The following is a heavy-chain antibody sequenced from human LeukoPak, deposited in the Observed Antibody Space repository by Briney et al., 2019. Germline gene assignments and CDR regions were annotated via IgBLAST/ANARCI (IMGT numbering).Heavy chain of an antibody. J-gene: IGHJ4*02. CDR1: GSTFSSYE. V-gene: IGHV3-21*01. D-gene: IGHD5-24*01. CDR3: AREGYSPRDGYNFNFDY. CDR2: ISSSSSYR. Sequence: GGSLRLSCSASGSTFSSYEMNWVRQAPGKGLEWVSSISSSSSYRYYADSVKGRFAISRDNAKNSLYLQMNSLRAEDTAVYYCAREGYSPRDGYNFNFDYWGQGTLVTVSS.